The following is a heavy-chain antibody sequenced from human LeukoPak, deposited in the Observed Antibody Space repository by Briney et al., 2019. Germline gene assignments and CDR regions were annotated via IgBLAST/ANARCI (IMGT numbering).Heavy chain of an antibody. CDR2: MNPNSGNT. CDR1: GYTFTSYD. V-gene: IGHV1-8*03. Sequence: ASVKVSCKASGYTFTSYDINWVRQATGQGLEWMGWMNPNSGNTGYAQKFQGRVTITRNTSISTAYMELSSLRSEDTAVYYCARGPYNWNDGYYYYYYMGVWGKGTTVTVSS. CDR3: ARGPYNWNDGYYYYYYMGV. D-gene: IGHD1-1*01. J-gene: IGHJ6*03.